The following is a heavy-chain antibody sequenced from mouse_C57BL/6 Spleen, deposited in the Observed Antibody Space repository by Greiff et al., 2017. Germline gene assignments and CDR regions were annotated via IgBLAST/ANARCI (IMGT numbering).Heavy chain of an antibody. CDR3: ARDYYGSSCGYAMDY. J-gene: IGHJ4*01. Sequence: VKLMESGPGILQSSQTLSLTCSFSGFSLSTSGMGVSWIRQPSGKGLEWLAHIYWDDDKRYNPSLKSRLTISKDTSRNQVFLKITSVDTADTATYSCARDYYGSSCGYAMDYWGQGTSVTVSA. V-gene: IGHV8-12*01. CDR2: IYWDDDK. CDR1: GFSLSTSGMG. D-gene: IGHD1-1*01.